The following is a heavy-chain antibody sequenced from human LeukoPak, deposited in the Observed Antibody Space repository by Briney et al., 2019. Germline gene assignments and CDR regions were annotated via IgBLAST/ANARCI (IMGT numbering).Heavy chain of an antibody. V-gene: IGHV3-7*03. CDR2: IKEDGSEK. D-gene: IGHD6-13*01. CDR3: VKNSGWYRLDC. Sequence: GGSLRLSCAASGLTFSNYWMTWVRQAAGKGLEWVADIKEDGSEKYYVDSVKGRFTISRDNAKNSLFLQMDSLRSEDTAVYYCVKNSGWYRLDCWGQGTLVTVSS. CDR1: GLTFSNYW. J-gene: IGHJ4*02.